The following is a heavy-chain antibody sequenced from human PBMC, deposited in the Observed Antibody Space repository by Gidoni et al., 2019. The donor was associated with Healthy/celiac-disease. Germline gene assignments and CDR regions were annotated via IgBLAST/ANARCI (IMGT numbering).Heavy chain of an antibody. CDR1: GYTFTGYY. CDR3: AREKSDIVVVVAAMNWFDP. Sequence: QVQLVQSGAEVKKPGASVKVSCKASGYTFTGYYMHWGRQAPGQGLEWMGWINPNSGGTNYAQKFQGRVTMTRDTSISTAYMELSRLRSDDTAVYYCAREKSDIVVVVAAMNWFDPWGQGTLVTVSS. J-gene: IGHJ5*02. V-gene: IGHV1-2*02. CDR2: INPNSGGT. D-gene: IGHD2-15*01.